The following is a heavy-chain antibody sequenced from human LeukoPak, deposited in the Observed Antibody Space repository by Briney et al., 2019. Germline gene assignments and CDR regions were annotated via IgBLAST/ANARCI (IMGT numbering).Heavy chain of an antibody. CDR2: SSTVTGNI. CDR3: ATTGNFYDMDV. J-gene: IGHJ6*03. CDR1: GFAFFSTS. V-gene: IGHV3-48*04. D-gene: IGHD1-1*01. Sequence: TGGSLRLSGAGPGFAFFSTSIHWVRQAPGKGLEWLSYSSTVTGNIYYADSVKGRFTISRDNAKSSLNLQISSLRAEDTAVYFCATTGNFYDMDVWGRGTTVIVSS.